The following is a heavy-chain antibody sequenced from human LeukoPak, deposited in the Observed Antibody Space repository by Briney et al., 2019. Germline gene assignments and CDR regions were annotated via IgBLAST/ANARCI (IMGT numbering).Heavy chain of an antibody. D-gene: IGHD4-17*01. V-gene: IGHV3-11*04. CDR3: ARDKYYGDSYFEY. J-gene: IGHJ4*02. Sequence: GGSLRLSCAASGFTSSDYYMSWIRQAPGKGLEWVSYISSSGSTIYYADSVKGRFTISRDNAKNSLYLQMNSLRAEDTAVYYCARDKYYGDSYFEYWGQGTLVTVSS. CDR2: ISSSGSTI. CDR1: GFTSSDYY.